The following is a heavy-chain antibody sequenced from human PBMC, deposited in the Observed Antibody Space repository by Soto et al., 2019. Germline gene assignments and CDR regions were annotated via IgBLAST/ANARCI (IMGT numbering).Heavy chain of an antibody. CDR3: ARDLKAVVNHIHYNHYGLDV. D-gene: IGHD3-22*01. J-gene: IGHJ6*02. CDR1: GFIFNDYY. V-gene: IGHV3-11*01. Sequence: QAQLVESGGGLVKPGGSLRLSCAASGFIFNDYYMSWIRQAPGKGLEWVAYISSGASTISYADSVKGRFTISRDNTKNLLYLQMNSLRAEDTAVYYCARDLKAVVNHIHYNHYGLDVWGQGTTVTVSS. CDR2: ISSGASTI.